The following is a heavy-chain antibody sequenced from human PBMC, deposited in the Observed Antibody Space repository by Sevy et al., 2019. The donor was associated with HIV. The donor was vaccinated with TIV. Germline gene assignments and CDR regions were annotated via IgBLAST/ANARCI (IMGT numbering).Heavy chain of an antibody. V-gene: IGHV3-30*02. J-gene: IGHJ4*02. CDR3: AKKVGATGGSLDY. Sequence: RGSLRLSCAASGFTFSNYGMHWVRQAPGKGLEWVAFIRSDESNKYYADSVKGRFTISRDNSKNTLFLQMNSLRAEDTAVYYCAKKVGATGGSLDYWGQGTLVTVSS. D-gene: IGHD1-26*01. CDR2: IRSDESNK. CDR1: GFTFSNYG.